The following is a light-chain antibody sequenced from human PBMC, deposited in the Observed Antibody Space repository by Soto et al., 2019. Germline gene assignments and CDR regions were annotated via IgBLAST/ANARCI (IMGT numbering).Light chain of an antibody. V-gene: IGKV3-11*01. CDR3: QQRSYWPYT. Sequence: EIVLTQSPATLSLSPGERATLSCRASQTVSSYLAWYQQKPGQAPRLLIYDAFNRATGIPARFSGSGSGTDFTLTISSLEPEDFAVYYCQQRSYWPYTFGQGTTLEIK. J-gene: IGKJ2*01. CDR2: DAF. CDR1: QTVSSY.